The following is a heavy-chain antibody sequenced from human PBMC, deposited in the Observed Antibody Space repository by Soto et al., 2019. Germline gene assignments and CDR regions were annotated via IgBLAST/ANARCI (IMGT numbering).Heavy chain of an antibody. CDR2: IYYSGST. Sequence: SETLSLTCTVSGGSISSGGYYWSWIRQHPGKGLEWIGYIYYSGSTYYNPSLKSRVTISVDTSKNQFSLKLSSVTAADTAVYYCARTVFLDCSSTSCYRNDAFDIWGQGTMVTVSS. D-gene: IGHD2-2*02. V-gene: IGHV4-31*03. J-gene: IGHJ3*02. CDR3: ARTVFLDCSSTSCYRNDAFDI. CDR1: GGSISSGGYY.